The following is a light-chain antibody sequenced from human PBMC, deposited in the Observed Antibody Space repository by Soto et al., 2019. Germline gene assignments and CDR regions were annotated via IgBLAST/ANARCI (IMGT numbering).Light chain of an antibody. J-gene: IGKJ1*01. Sequence: EVVMTQSPATLSVSPGERATLSCRASQSVSSYLAWYQQKPGQAPRLLIYDASNRATGIPARFSGSGSGTDFTLTISSLEPEDFAVYYCQQRSDWPRKFGQGTKVDIK. CDR3: QQRSDWPRK. V-gene: IGKV3-11*01. CDR2: DAS. CDR1: QSVSSY.